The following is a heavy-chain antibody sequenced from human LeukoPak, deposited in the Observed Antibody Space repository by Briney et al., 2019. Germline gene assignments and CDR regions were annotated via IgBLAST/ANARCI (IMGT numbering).Heavy chain of an antibody. D-gene: IGHD6-13*01. CDR3: ARYSSSLNWFDP. V-gene: IGHV4-39*01. Sequence: SETLSLTCTVSGDSISSSGSYWGWIRQPPGKGLEWIGSMYYSGSSFYNPSLKSRVTTSVDTSKNQFSQKLSSVTPEDTAVYYCARYSSSLNWFDPWGQGTLVTVSS. CDR2: MYYSGSS. CDR1: GDSISSSGSY. J-gene: IGHJ5*02.